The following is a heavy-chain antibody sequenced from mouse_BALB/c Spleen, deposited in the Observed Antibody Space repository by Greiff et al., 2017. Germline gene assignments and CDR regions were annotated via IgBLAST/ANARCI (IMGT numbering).Heavy chain of an antibody. V-gene: IGHV5-4*02. J-gene: IGHJ4*01. Sequence: EVHLVESGGGLVKPGGSLKLSCAASGFTFSDYYMYWVRQTPEKRLEWVATISDGGSYTYYPDSVKGRFTISRDNAKNNLYLQMSSLKSEDTAMYYCARGYYGYPYYYAMDYWGQGTSVTVSS. CDR3: ARGYYGYPYYYAMDY. CDR2: ISDGGSYT. CDR1: GFTFSDYY. D-gene: IGHD1-2*01.